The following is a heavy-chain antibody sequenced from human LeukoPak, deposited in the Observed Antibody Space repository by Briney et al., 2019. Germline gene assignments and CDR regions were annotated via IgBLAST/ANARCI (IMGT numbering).Heavy chain of an antibody. CDR2: INHSGST. D-gene: IGHD3-10*01. CDR3: ARRNFSYGSGTYYKAPAY. Sequence: SETLSLTCAVYGGSFSGYYWSWIRQPPGKGLEWIGEINHSGSTNCNPSLKSRVTISVDTSKNQFSLKLSSVTAAETAVYYCARRNFSYGSGTYYKAPAYWGQGTLVTVSS. V-gene: IGHV4-34*01. J-gene: IGHJ4*02. CDR1: GGSFSGYY.